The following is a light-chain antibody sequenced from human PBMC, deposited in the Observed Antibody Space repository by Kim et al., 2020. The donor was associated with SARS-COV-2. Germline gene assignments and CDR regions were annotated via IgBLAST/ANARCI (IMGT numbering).Light chain of an antibody. CDR2: RDS. CDR1: NIGSKN. Sequence: SGALGQTARITCGGNNIGSKNVHWYQQKPGQAPVLVIYRDSNRPSGIPERFSGSNSGNTATLPISRAQAGDKADYYCQVWDSSTAVFGGGTKLTVL. J-gene: IGLJ3*02. CDR3: QVWDSSTAV. V-gene: IGLV3-9*01.